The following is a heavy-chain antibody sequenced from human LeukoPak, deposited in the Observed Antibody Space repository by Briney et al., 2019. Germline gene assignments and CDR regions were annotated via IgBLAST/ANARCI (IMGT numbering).Heavy chain of an antibody. J-gene: IGHJ6*03. CDR2: IKWNVGST. D-gene: IGHD3-10*01. CDR1: GFTFDDYG. V-gene: IGHV3-20*04. CDR3: ARFSVRGVHYYYYMDV. Sequence: GGSLRLSCAASGFTFDDYGMSWFPQAPGKGLEWVSGIKWNVGSTGYADSEKGLFTISRDNAKKSLYLQMNSLRAEDTALYYCARFSVRGVHYYYYMDVWGKGTTVTVSS.